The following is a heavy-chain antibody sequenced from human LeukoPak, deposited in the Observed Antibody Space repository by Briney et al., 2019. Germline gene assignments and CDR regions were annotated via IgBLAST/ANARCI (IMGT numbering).Heavy chain of an antibody. V-gene: IGHV3-13*01. CDR2: IGTAGDT. D-gene: IGHD5-18*01. J-gene: IGHJ3*02. CDR1: GFTFSSYD. Sequence: GGSLRLSCAASGFTFSSYDMHWVRQATGKGLEWVSAIGTAGDTYYPGSVKGRFTISRENAKNSLYLQMNSLRAGDTAVYYCARGIVDTAMVSYAFDIWGQGTMVTVSS. CDR3: ARGIVDTAMVSYAFDI.